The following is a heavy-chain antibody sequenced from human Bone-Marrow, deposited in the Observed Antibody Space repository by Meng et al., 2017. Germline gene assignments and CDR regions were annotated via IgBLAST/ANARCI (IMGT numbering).Heavy chain of an antibody. CDR3: ARMGFGELLSPYGMDV. J-gene: IGHJ6*02. CDR2: ISSSSSYI. V-gene: IGHV3-21*01. D-gene: IGHD3-10*01. Sequence: GESLKISCTASGFTFGDYAMSWFRQAPGKGLEWVSSISSSSSYIYYADSVKGRFTISRDNAKNSLYLQMNSLRAEDTAVYYCARMGFGELLSPYGMDVWGQGTTVTVSS. CDR1: GFTFGDYA.